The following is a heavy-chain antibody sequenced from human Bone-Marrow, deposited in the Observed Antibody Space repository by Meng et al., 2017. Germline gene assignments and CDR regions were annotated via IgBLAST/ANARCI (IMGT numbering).Heavy chain of an antibody. J-gene: IGHJ4*02. CDR1: GFTLSSYG. V-gene: IGHV3-23*01. Sequence: GESLKISCAASGFTLSSYGMSWVRQAPGKGLEWVSAISGSDDRTFYADSVKGRFTFSRDISKSTLYLQMNSLRVEDTALYYCAKDKCSSTSCYFDYWGLGTLVTVSS. CDR3: AKDKCSSTSCYFDY. CDR2: ISGSDDRT. D-gene: IGHD2-2*01.